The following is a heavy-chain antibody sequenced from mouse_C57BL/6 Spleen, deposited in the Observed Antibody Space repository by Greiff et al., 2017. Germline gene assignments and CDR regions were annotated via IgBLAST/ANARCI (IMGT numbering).Heavy chain of an antibody. CDR2: IDPSDSYT. CDR3: ARQLRLGDYAMDY. D-gene: IGHD3-2*02. CDR1: GYTFTSYW. V-gene: IGHV1-69*01. J-gene: IGHJ4*01. Sequence: QVQLKQPGAELVMPGASVKLSCKASGYTFTSYWMHWVKQRPGQGLEWIGEIDPSDSYTNYNQKFKGKSTLTVDKSSSTAYMQLSSLTSEDSAVYYCARQLRLGDYAMDYWGQGTSVTVSS.